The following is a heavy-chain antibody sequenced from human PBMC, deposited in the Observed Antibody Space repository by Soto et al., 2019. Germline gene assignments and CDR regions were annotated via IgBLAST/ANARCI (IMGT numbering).Heavy chain of an antibody. V-gene: IGHV3-23*01. CDR2: IRSDGDTT. Sequence: EVQVLESGGGLVQPGGSLRLSCAASGFTFSSNGMNWVRQAPGKGLEWVSGIRSDGDTTYNADSVKGRFTVSRDTSKNTVYLEMNSLRVEDPAIYSCAKGKGVGATPDGANCWGQGTLVTVSS. D-gene: IGHD1-26*01. J-gene: IGHJ4*02. CDR3: AKGKGVGATPDGANC. CDR1: GFTFSSNG.